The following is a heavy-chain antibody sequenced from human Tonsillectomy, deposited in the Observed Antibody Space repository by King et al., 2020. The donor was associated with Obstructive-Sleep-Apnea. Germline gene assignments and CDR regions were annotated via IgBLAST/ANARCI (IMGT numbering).Heavy chain of an antibody. Sequence: VQLVESGGGLVKPGGSLRLSCAASGFTFNNAWMGWVRQAPGKGLEWVGRIKSKTDGGTTDYAAPVKGRFTISRDDSRNTLYLQMNSLKTEDTAVYYCTTARWTEVAGDFPIADYWGQGTLVTVSS. CDR1: GFTFNNAW. CDR3: TTARWTEVAGDFPIADY. J-gene: IGHJ4*02. D-gene: IGHD6-19*01. CDR2: IKSKTDGGTT. V-gene: IGHV3-15*01.